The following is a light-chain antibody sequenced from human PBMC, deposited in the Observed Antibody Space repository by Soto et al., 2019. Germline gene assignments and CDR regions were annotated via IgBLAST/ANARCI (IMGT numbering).Light chain of an antibody. CDR2: GHR. Sequence: QSVLTQPPSVSGAPGQRVTISCTVISSNIGAGYDVHWYQQLPGTAPKLLSHGHRNRLSGVPARFSGSKSGTSASLAITGLQAEDESDYYRQSYDSSLSVVFGGGTKLTVL. V-gene: IGLV1-40*01. CDR3: QSYDSSLSVV. J-gene: IGLJ2*01. CDR1: SSNIGAGYD.